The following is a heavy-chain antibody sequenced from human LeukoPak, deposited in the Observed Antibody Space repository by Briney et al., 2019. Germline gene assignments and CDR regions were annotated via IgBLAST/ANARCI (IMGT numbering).Heavy chain of an antibody. CDR2: MNPNSGNT. D-gene: IGHD3-3*01. J-gene: IGHJ6*03. Sequence: ASVTVSCKASGYTFTSYDINWVRQATGQGLEWMGWMNPNSGNTGYTQKFQGRVTMTRNTSISTAYMELSSLRSEDTAVYYCARAMEYYDFWSGNYYYYMDVWGKGTTVTVSS. CDR3: ARAMEYYDFWSGNYYYYMDV. CDR1: GYTFTSYD. V-gene: IGHV1-8*01.